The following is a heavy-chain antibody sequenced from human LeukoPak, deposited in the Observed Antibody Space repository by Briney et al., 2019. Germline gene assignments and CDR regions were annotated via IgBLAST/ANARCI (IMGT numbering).Heavy chain of an antibody. CDR1: GFTFSSYS. CDR3: ATVGSSGWYYFDY. J-gene: IGHJ4*02. D-gene: IGHD6-19*01. Sequence: GGSLRLSCAASGFTFSSYSMNWVRQAPGKGLEWVSSISSSSTYIYYADSVKGRFTISRDNAKNSLYLQMNSLRADDTAVYYCATVGSSGWYYFDYWGQGTLVTVSS. V-gene: IGHV3-21*01. CDR2: ISSSSTYI.